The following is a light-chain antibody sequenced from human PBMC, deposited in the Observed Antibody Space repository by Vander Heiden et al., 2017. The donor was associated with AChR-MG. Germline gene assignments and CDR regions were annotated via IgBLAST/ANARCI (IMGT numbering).Light chain of an antibody. CDR2: SNN. Sequence: QSVLTQPPSASGTPGPRVAISCSGSSSNIGSNTVNWDQHLPGTSPKLLIYSNNQRPSGVPDRFSGSKSGTSASLAISGLQSEDEADYYCAAWDDSLNGVVFGGGTKLTVL. V-gene: IGLV1-44*01. CDR3: AAWDDSLNGVV. CDR1: SSNIGSNT. J-gene: IGLJ2*01.